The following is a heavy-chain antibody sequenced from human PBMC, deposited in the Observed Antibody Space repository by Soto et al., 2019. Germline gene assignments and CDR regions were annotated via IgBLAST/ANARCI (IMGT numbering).Heavy chain of an antibody. CDR1: GFTFEDYA. Sequence: EVQLVESGGGLVQPGRSQRLSCAASGFTFEDYAMHWVRQVPGKGLEWVSGINWNSGSIGYGDSVKGRFAISRDNAKNSLHLQMNSLSAEDTASYYCVKDESINWYSGHFRHWGQGTLVTVS. V-gene: IGHV3-9*01. D-gene: IGHD6-13*01. CDR3: VKDESINWYSGHFRH. CDR2: INWNSGSI. J-gene: IGHJ1*01.